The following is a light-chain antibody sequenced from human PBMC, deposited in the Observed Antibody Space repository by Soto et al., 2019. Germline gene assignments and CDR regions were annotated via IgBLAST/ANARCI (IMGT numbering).Light chain of an antibody. Sequence: QSVLSQSPSASGTPGQRVSISCSGGDANIGSNDVFWYQQLPGAAPKLLIFNTNRRPSGVPDRFTGSKSATTASLAISGLRSEDEADYYCASWDDTLSGVVFGGGTKLTVL. CDR1: DANIGSND. J-gene: IGLJ2*01. V-gene: IGLV1-47*02. CDR2: NTN. CDR3: ASWDDTLSGVV.